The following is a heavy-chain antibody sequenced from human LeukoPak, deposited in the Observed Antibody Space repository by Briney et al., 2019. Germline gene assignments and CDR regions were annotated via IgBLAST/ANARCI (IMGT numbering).Heavy chain of an antibody. CDR3: ARGMGVLVPAATWFDP. J-gene: IGHJ5*02. CDR2: INPNSGGT. Sequence: VASVKVSCKASGYTFTGYYMHWVRQAPGQGLEWMGWINPNSGGTNYAQKFQGRVTMTRDTSISTAYMDLSRLRSDDTAVYYCARGMGVLVPAATWFDPWGQGTLVTVSS. D-gene: IGHD2-2*01. V-gene: IGHV1-2*02. CDR1: GYTFTGYY.